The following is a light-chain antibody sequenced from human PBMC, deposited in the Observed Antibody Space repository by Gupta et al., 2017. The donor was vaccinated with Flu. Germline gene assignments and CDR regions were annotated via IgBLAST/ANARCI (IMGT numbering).Light chain of an antibody. CDR2: SNN. Sequence: QSVLTQPPSASGTPGQRVTISCSGSRSNIGSNTLNWYQQLPGTAPKLLMYSNNQRPSGVPDRFSGSKSGTSASLAISGLQSEDEADYYCAAWDDRLNGVVFGGGTKLTVL. J-gene: IGLJ3*02. V-gene: IGLV1-44*01. CDR1: RSNIGSNT. CDR3: AAWDDRLNGVV.